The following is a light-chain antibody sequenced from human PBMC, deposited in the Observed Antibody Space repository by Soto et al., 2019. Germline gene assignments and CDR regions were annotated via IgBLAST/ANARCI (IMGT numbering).Light chain of an antibody. V-gene: IGLV2-14*01. CDR1: SSDVGSSKF. CDR3: SSYKSSSTYV. CDR2: EVN. J-gene: IGLJ1*01. Sequence: QSVLTQPAAVSGSPGQSITISCTGTSSDVGSSKFVSWYQLHPGKAPKLMVYEVNNRPSGVSNRFSGSKSGNTASLTISGLQAEDEADYHCSSYKSSSTYVFGPGTQVTVL.